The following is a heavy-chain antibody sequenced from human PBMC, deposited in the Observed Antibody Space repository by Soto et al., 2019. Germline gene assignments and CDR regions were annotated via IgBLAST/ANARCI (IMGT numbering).Heavy chain of an antibody. CDR3: ARGNPVPLDY. CDR2: IYHSGST. J-gene: IGHJ4*02. D-gene: IGHD1-1*01. Sequence: PSETLSLTCAVSGGSISSGGYSWSWIRQPPGKGLEWIGYIYHSGSTYYNPSLKSRVTISVDRSKNQFSLKLSSVTAADTAVYYCARGNPVPLDYWGQGTLVTVSS. V-gene: IGHV4-30-2*01. CDR1: GGSISSGGYS.